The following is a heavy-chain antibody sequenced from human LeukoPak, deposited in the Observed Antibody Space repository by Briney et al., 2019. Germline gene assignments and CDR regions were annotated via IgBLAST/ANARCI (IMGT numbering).Heavy chain of an antibody. Sequence: GASVKVSCKASGYTFTSYAMHWVRQAPGQRLEWMGWINAGNGNTKYSRKFQGRVTITRDTSASTAYMELSSLRSEDTAVYYCARGGSGSYYNRLDYWGQGTLVTVSS. CDR2: INAGNGNT. V-gene: IGHV1-3*01. CDR3: ARGGSGSYYNRLDY. J-gene: IGHJ4*02. D-gene: IGHD3-10*01. CDR1: GYTFTSYA.